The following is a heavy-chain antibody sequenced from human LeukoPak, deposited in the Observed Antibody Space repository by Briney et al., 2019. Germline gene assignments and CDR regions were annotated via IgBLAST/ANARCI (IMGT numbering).Heavy chain of an antibody. D-gene: IGHD6-13*01. V-gene: IGHV1-2*02. J-gene: IGHJ5*02. CDR3: ATVTSSSWGNWFDP. CDR1: GYTFPGYY. Sequence: ASVKVSCKASGYTFPGYYMHWVRQAPGQGLAWMGWINPNSGGTNYAQKFQGRVTMTRETSISTAYMELSRLRSDDTAVYYCATVTSSSWGNWFDPWGQGTLVTVSS. CDR2: INPNSGGT.